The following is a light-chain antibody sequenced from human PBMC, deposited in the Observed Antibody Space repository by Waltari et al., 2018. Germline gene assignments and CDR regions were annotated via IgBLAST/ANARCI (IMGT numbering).Light chain of an antibody. Sequence: QSVLTQPPSASVTPGQRVTISCFGSDSSIGSNTVNWYQQFPGTAPKFLIYSNNQRPSGVPDRFSGSKSGTSASLAISGLQSEDEAVYFCASWDDSLKAVLFGGGTKLTVL. J-gene: IGLJ2*01. V-gene: IGLV1-44*01. CDR2: SNN. CDR3: ASWDDSLKAVL. CDR1: DSSIGSNT.